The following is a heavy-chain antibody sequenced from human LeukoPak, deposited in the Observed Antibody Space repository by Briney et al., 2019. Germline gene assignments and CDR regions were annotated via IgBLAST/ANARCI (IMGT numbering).Heavy chain of an antibody. D-gene: IGHD3-22*01. CDR3: AKTFYYDSSGYWDD. J-gene: IGHJ4*02. Sequence: GGSLRLSCAASGFTFRNYAMTWVRQAPGKGLEWVSAMSGSGAGTYYADSVKGRFTISRDNSEKTLYLQMNSLRVEDTAVYYCAKTFYYDSSGYWDDWGQGTLVTVSS. CDR2: MSGSGAGT. CDR1: GFTFRNYA. V-gene: IGHV3-23*01.